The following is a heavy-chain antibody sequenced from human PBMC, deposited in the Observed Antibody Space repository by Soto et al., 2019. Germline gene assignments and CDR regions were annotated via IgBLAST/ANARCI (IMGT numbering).Heavy chain of an antibody. J-gene: IGHJ4*02. V-gene: IGHV3-30-3*01. CDR2: ISYDGSNK. Sequence: QVQLVESGGGVVQPGRSLRLSCAASGFTFSSYAMHWVRQAPGKGLEWVAVISYDGSNKYYADSVKGRFTISRDNSKNPLYLHMNSMRAEHRAVYYCARGYDYVWGSPHWGQGTPVTVSS. CDR1: GFTFSSYA. D-gene: IGHD3-16*01. CDR3: ARGYDYVWGSPH.